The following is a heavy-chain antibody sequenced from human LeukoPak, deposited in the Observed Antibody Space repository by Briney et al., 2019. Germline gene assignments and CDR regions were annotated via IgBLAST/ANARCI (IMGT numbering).Heavy chain of an antibody. V-gene: IGHV1-2*02. CDR3: ARDYCSSTSCLFDY. D-gene: IGHD2-2*01. CDR1: GKTFTGNQ. CDR2: INPNSGDT. Sequence: ASMKVSCKASGKTFTGNQIHWVRQAPGQGLEWMEGINPNSGDTNYAQKFQGRVTMTRDTSITTAYMELSRLRSDDTAMYYCARDYCSSTSCLFDYWGQGTLVTVSS. J-gene: IGHJ4*02.